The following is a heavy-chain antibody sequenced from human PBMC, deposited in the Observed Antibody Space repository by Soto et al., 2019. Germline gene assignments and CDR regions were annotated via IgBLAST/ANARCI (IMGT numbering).Heavy chain of an antibody. CDR1: GFTFDDYA. V-gene: IGHV3-9*01. CDR3: AKGGSAALISAAGTGNWFDP. CDR2: ISWSGTNI. D-gene: IGHD6-13*01. J-gene: IGHJ5*02. Sequence: EVHLVESGGGLVQPGRSLKLSCVASGFTFDDYAMYWVRQAPGKGPEWVSGISWSGTNIAYADPVKGRFTISRDNAKNTLYLKRNSLRADDTDLYYCAKGGSAALISAAGTGNWFDPWGQGSLVTVSS.